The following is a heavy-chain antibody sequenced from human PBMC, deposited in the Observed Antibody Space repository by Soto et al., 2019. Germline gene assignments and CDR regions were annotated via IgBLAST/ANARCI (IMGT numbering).Heavy chain of an antibody. J-gene: IGHJ4*02. D-gene: IGHD2-8*02. CDR2: ISNGGNSI. Sequence: EVQVVESGGGLVKPGGSLRLSCTASGSPFSTYGMNWVRQAPGKGLEWVSSISNGGNSIYYADSVQNRCTISRDNAKNSLYLQMNSPRGSDTAVYFCARDESAGTGIRYWGQGTLVTVSS. CDR1: GSPFSTYG. V-gene: IGHV3-21*01. CDR3: ARDESAGTGIRY.